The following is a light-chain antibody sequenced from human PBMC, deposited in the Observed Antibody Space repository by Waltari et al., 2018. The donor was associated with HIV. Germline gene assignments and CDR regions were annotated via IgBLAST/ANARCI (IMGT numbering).Light chain of an antibody. Sequence: QSVLTQPPSASGTPGQRVTISCSGRRSTIGSNTVNWYQQLPGTAPKLLIYSNNQRPSGVPDRFSGSKSGTSASLAISGLQSEVEADYYCATWDDSLNGPVFGGGTQLTVL. V-gene: IGLV1-44*01. CDR2: SNN. CDR1: RSTIGSNT. J-gene: IGLJ2*01. CDR3: ATWDDSLNGPV.